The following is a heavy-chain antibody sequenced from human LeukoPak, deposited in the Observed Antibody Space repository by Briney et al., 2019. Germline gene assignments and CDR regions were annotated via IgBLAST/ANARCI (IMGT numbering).Heavy chain of an antibody. V-gene: IGHV3-21*01. CDR3: ARDFPPPFDY. CDR2: ISSSSSYI. CDR1: GFTFSSYS. Sequence: GRSLRLSCAASGFTFSSYSMNWVRQAPGKGLEWVSSISSSSSYIYYADSVKGRFTISRDNARNSLYLQMNSLRAEDTAVYYRARDFPPPFDYWGQGTLVTVPS. J-gene: IGHJ4*02.